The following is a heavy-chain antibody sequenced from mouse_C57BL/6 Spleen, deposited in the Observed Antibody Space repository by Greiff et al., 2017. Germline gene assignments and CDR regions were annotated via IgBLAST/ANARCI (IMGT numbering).Heavy chain of an antibody. J-gene: IGHJ4*01. Sequence: EVQLVESGGGLVKPGGSLKLSCAASGFTFSDYGMHWVRQAPEKGLEWVAYISSGSSTIYYADTVKGRFTISRDNAKNTLFLQMTSLRSEDTARYYCARGIGCYAMDYWGQGTSVTVSS. CDR2: ISSGSSTI. V-gene: IGHV5-17*01. CDR1: GFTFSDYG. CDR3: ARGIGCYAMDY.